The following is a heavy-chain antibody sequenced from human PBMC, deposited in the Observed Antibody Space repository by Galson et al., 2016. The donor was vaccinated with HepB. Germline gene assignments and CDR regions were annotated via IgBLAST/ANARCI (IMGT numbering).Heavy chain of an antibody. Sequence: SLRLSCAASGFTFSSYVMHWVRQAPGKGLEWVAVIWNDGSNKYYADSVKGRFTISMDNSKNTLYLQMNSLRAGDTAVYYCARENIVVVPTTILNYGLDVWSQGTTVTGSS. J-gene: IGHJ6*02. CDR2: IWNDGSNK. CDR1: GFTFSSYV. D-gene: IGHD2-2*01. CDR3: ARENIVVVPTTILNYGLDV. V-gene: IGHV3-33*01.